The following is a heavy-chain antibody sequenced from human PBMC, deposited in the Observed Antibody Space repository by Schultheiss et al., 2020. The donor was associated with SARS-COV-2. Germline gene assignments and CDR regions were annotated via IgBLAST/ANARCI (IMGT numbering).Heavy chain of an antibody. CDR2: INHSGST. D-gene: IGHD2-2*02. Sequence: SETLSLTCAVSGGSISSSNWWSWVRQPPGKGLEWIGEINHSGSTNYNPSLKSRLTISVDTSKNQFSLKLSSVTAADTAVYYCARGPYCSSTSCYIARYYYYYMDVWGKGTTVTVS. CDR3: ARGPYCSSTSCYIARYYYYYMDV. J-gene: IGHJ6*03. V-gene: IGHV4-4*02. CDR1: GGSISSSNW.